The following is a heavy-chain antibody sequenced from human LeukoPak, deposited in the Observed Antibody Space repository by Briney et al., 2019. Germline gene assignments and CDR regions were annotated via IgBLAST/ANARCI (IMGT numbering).Heavy chain of an antibody. CDR3: AKDYDFWSGYYPDAFDI. V-gene: IGHV3-23*01. D-gene: IGHD3-3*01. Sequence: PGGSLRLSCAASGFTFSSYAMSWVRQAPGKGLEWVSAISGSGGSTYYADSVKGRFTISRDNSKNTLYLQMNSLRAEDTAVYYCAKDYDFWSGYYPDAFDIWSQGTMVTVSS. CDR2: ISGSGGST. CDR1: GFTFSSYA. J-gene: IGHJ3*02.